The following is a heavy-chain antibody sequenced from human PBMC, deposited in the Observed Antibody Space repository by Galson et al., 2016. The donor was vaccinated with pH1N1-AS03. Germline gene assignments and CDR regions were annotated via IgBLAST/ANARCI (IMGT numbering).Heavy chain of an antibody. D-gene: IGHD2-8*02. V-gene: IGHV3-11*06. J-gene: IGHJ4*02. Sequence: SLRLSCAGSGFTFSNFYMSWVRQAPGKGLEWVSYVSSSGRSTNYADSVKGRFTISRDNAKDSLYLQMDRLRVEDTAVYYCARGSGDSTVILGGGELWGQGTLVTVSS. CDR3: ARGSGDSTVILGGGEL. CDR2: VSSSGRST. CDR1: GFTFSNFY.